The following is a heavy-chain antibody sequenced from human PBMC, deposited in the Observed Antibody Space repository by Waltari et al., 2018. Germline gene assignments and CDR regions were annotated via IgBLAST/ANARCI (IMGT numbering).Heavy chain of an antibody. Sequence: QVQLQQWGAGLLKPSETLSLNCAVYGGSFSSYYWSWIRQSPRTGLEWIGEINHRGSTNENPSLKSRVTISVDTSKNQFSLKLRSVTAADTAVYFCARGGWFGRGNDAFDIWGQGTAVTVSS. D-gene: IGHD3-10*01. CDR2: INHRGST. CDR3: ARGGWFGRGNDAFDI. J-gene: IGHJ3*02. V-gene: IGHV4-34*01. CDR1: GGSFSSYY.